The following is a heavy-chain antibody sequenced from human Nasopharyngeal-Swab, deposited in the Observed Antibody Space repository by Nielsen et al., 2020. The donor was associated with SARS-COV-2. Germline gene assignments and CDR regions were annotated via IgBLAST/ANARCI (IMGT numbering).Heavy chain of an antibody. J-gene: IGHJ3*02. Sequence: GESLKISCAASGFTFSTYPMNWVRQAPGKGLEWVSYISSSGSTIYYADSVKGRFTISRDNAKNSLYLQMNSLRAEDTAVYYCARPSGSYSGAFDIWGQGTMVTVSS. CDR3: ARPSGSYSGAFDI. CDR1: GFTFSTYP. CDR2: ISSSGSTI. D-gene: IGHD1-26*01. V-gene: IGHV3-48*03.